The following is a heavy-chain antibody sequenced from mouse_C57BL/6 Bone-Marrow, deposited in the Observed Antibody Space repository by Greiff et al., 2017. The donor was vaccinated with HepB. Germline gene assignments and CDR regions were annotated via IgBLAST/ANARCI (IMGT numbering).Heavy chain of an antibody. J-gene: IGHJ4*01. CDR1: GYTFTSYW. V-gene: IGHV1-74*01. CDR3: AMGIYYYGSGYDYYAMDY. D-gene: IGHD1-1*01. Sequence: QVQLQQPGAELVKPGASVKVSCKASGYTFTSYWMHWVKQRPGQGLEWIGRIHPSDSDTNYNQKFKGKATLTVDKSSSTAYMQLSSLTSEDSAVYYCAMGIYYYGSGYDYYAMDYWGQGTSVTVSS. CDR2: IHPSDSDT.